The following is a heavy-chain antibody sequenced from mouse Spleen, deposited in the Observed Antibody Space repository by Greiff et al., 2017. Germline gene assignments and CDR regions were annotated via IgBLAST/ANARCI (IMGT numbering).Heavy chain of an antibody. D-gene: IGHD2-3*01. V-gene: IGHV1-42*01. CDR2: INPSTGGT. Sequence: EVKLVESGAELVRPGASVKLSCKASGYSFTGYYMNWVKQSPEKSLEWIGEINPSTGGTTYNQKFKAKATLTVDKSSSTAYMQLKSLTSEDSAVYYCARETYDGYSHYAMDYWGQGTSVTVSS. CDR3: ARETYDGYSHYAMDY. CDR1: GYSFTGYY. J-gene: IGHJ4*01.